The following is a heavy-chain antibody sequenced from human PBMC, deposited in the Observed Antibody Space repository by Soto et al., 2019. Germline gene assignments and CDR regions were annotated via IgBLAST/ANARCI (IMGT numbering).Heavy chain of an antibody. CDR3: ARRGIAARPVYYYYGMDV. CDR1: GYSFTSYW. D-gene: IGHD6-6*01. V-gene: IGHV5-51*01. CDR2: IYPGDSDT. J-gene: IGHJ6*02. Sequence: GESLKISCKGSGYSFTSYWIGWVRQMPGKGLEWMGIIYPGDSDTRYSPSFQGQVTTSADKSISTAYLQWSSLKASDTAMYYCARRGIAARPVYYYYGMDVWGQGTTVTVSS.